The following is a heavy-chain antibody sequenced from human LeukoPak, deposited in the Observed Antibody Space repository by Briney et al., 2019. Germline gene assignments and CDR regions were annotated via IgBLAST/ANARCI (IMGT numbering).Heavy chain of an antibody. CDR2: IYTSGST. CDR3: ARCELHMRETYDFWSGYSQDYYYYYMDV. J-gene: IGHJ6*03. D-gene: IGHD3-3*01. Sequence: SETLSLTCTVSGGSISSYYWSWIRQPAGKGLEWIGRIYTSGSTNYNPSLKSRVTMSVDTSKNQFSLKLSSVTAADTAVYYCARCELHMRETYDFWSGYSQDYYYYYMDVWGKGTTVTVSS. CDR1: GGSISSYY. V-gene: IGHV4-4*07.